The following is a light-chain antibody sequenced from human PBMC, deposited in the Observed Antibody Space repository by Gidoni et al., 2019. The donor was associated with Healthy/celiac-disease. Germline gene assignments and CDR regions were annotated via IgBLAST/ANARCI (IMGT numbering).Light chain of an antibody. J-gene: IGKJ3*01. CDR1: QSISSY. CDR3: QQSYSTPLVT. Sequence: DIRMTQSPSSLSASVGDRVTITCRASQSISSYLNWYQQKPGKAPKLLIYAASSLQSGVPSRFSGSGSGTDFTLTISSLQPEDFATYYCQQSYSTPLVTFXPXTKVDIK. V-gene: IGKV1-39*01. CDR2: AAS.